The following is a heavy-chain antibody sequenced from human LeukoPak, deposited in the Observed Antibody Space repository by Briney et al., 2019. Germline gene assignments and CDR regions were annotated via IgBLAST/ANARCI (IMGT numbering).Heavy chain of an antibody. J-gene: IGHJ4*02. V-gene: IGHV4-61*02. CDR3: ARAGVEMATISQIYFDY. Sequence: SETLSLTCTVSGGSISSGSYHWSWIRQPAGKGLEWIGRIYTSGSTNYNPSLKSRVTISVDTSKNQFSLKLSSVTAADTAVYYWARAGVEMATISQIYFDYWGQGTLVTVSS. CDR1: GGSISSGSYH. CDR2: IYTSGST. D-gene: IGHD5-24*01.